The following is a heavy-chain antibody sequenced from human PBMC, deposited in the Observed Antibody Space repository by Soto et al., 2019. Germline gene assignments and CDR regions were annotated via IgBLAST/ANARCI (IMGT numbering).Heavy chain of an antibody. CDR3: ARSSSWMYYYGMDV. V-gene: IGHV3-30-3*01. Sequence: GGSLRLSCAASGFTFSSYAMHWVRQAPGKGLEWVAVISYDGSNKYYADSVKGRFTISRDNSKNTLYLQMNSLRAEDTAVYYCARSSSWMYYYGMDVWGQGTTVTVSS. J-gene: IGHJ6*02. CDR2: ISYDGSNK. CDR1: GFTFSSYA. D-gene: IGHD6-13*01.